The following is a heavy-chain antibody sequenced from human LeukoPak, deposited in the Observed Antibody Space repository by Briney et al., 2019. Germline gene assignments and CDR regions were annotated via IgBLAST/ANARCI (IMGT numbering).Heavy chain of an antibody. D-gene: IGHD3-22*01. CDR2: INHSGST. CDR1: GGSFSGYY. Sequence: SETLSLTCAVYGGSFSGYYWSWIRQPPGKGLEWIGEINHSGSTNYSPSLKSRVTISVDTSKNQFSLKLSSVTAADTAVYYCGRGYLYWYFDLWGRGTLVTVSS. J-gene: IGHJ2*01. V-gene: IGHV4-34*01. CDR3: GRGYLYWYFDL.